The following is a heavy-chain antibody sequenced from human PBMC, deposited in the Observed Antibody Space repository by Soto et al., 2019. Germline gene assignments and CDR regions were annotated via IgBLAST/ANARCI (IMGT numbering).Heavy chain of an antibody. Sequence: QVQLVESGGGVVQPGRSLRLSCAASGFTFSSYAMHWVRQAPGKGLEWVAVISYDGSNKYYADSVKGRFIISRDNSKNTLYLQMNSLRAEDTAVYYCARDIRMGSLPGNWGQGTLVTVSS. CDR2: ISYDGSNK. V-gene: IGHV3-30-3*01. CDR3: ARDIRMGSLPGN. J-gene: IGHJ4*02. D-gene: IGHD3-16*01. CDR1: GFTFSSYA.